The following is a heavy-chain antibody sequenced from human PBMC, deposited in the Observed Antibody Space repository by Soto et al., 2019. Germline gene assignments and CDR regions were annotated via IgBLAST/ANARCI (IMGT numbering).Heavy chain of an antibody. D-gene: IGHD5-18*01. V-gene: IGHV3-48*01. CDR1: GFTFSSYS. CDR3: ARDKTWIQTGNTDY. Sequence: EVQLVESGGGLVQPGGSLRLSCAASGFTFSSYSMNWVRQAPGKGLEWVSYISSSSSTIYYADSVKGRFTISRDNAKNSLYLQMNSLRAEDTAGYYCARDKTWIQTGNTDYWGQGTLVTVSS. CDR2: ISSSSSTI. J-gene: IGHJ4*02.